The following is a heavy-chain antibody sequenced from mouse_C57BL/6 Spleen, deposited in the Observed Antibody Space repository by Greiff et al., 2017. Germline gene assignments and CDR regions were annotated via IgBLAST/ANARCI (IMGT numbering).Heavy chain of an antibody. CDR1: GYTFTSYW. V-gene: IGHV1-55*01. CDR3: ARGFTTVVDAWFAY. J-gene: IGHJ3*01. D-gene: IGHD1-1*01. Sequence: QVQLQQPGAELVKPGASVKMSCKASGYTFTSYWITWVKQRPGQGLEWIGDIYPGSGSTNYNEKFKSKATLTVDTSSSTAYMQLSSLTSEDSAVYYCARGFTTVVDAWFAYWGQGTLVTVSA. CDR2: IYPGSGST.